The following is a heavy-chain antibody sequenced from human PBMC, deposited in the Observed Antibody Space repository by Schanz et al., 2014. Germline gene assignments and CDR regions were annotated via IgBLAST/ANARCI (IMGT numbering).Heavy chain of an antibody. D-gene: IGHD2-2*01. V-gene: IGHV4-31*03. CDR3: ARDERDLPRSLFVF. CDR2: IYDSGNT. CDR1: GDSMSSGGYY. J-gene: IGHJ4*02. Sequence: QVQLQESGPGLVKPSQTLSLTCNVSGDSMSSGGYYWNWIRQHPGKGLEWIGYIYDSGNTYYNPSLKSRVTMSIDTSDNQFSRTLNAVTAADTAVYYCARDERDLPRSLFVFWGQGTLVTVSS.